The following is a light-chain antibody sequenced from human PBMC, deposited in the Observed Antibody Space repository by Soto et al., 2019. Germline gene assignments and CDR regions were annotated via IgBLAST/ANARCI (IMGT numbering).Light chain of an antibody. CDR3: KQYNTYSGT. Sequence: DIQMTQSPPTLSASVGDTVTITCRPSETMNTWLAWFQQKPGKAPKLLIYQASTLESGVPTRFSGSGAGTEFTLTISSLQPDDFATYYCKQYNTYSGTFCEGTKVEIK. J-gene: IGKJ1*01. V-gene: IGKV1-5*03. CDR2: QAS. CDR1: ETMNTW.